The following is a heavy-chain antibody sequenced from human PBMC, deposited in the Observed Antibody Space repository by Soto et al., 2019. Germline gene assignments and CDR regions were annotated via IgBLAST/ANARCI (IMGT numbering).Heavy chain of an antibody. CDR3: ARDYVDTATYYYYYGMDV. V-gene: IGHV4-59*01. D-gene: IGHD5-18*01. J-gene: IGHJ6*02. Sequence: NPSETLSLTCTVSGGSISSYYWSWIRQPPGKGLEWIGYIYYSGSTNYNPSLKSRVTISVDTSKNQFSLKLSSVTAADTAVYYCARDYVDTATYYYYYGMDVWGQGTTVTVSS. CDR2: IYYSGST. CDR1: GGSISSYY.